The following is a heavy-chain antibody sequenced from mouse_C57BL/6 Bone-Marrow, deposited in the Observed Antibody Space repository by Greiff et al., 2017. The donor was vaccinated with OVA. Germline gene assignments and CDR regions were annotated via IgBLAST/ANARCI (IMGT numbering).Heavy chain of an antibody. CDR1: GYTFTSYW. J-gene: IGHJ4*01. V-gene: IGHV1-55*01. CDR2: IYPGSGRT. Sequence: QVQLQQPGAELVKPGASVKMSCKASGYTFTSYWITWVKQRPGQVLEWIGDIYPGSGRTNYNEKFKSKATLTVDTSSSTAYMQLSSLTSEDSAVYYCARSVITTVEGDFAMDYWGQGTSVTVSS. CDR3: ARSVITTVEGDFAMDY. D-gene: IGHD1-1*01.